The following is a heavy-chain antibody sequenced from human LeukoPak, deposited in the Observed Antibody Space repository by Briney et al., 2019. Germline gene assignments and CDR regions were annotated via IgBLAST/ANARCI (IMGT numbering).Heavy chain of an antibody. Sequence: ASVKVSCKASGYTFTNYHMHWVRQAPGQGLEWMGRIYPSSGGTNYAQKFQGRITLTTDTSINTAYMELSRLRFDDTAVYYCARDLPFEDWGRGTLVTVSS. CDR1: GYTFTNYH. D-gene: IGHD2/OR15-2a*01. V-gene: IGHV1-2*06. CDR2: IYPSSGGT. J-gene: IGHJ4*02. CDR3: ARDLPFED.